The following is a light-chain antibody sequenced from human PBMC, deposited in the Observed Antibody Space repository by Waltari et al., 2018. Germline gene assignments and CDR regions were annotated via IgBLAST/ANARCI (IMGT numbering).Light chain of an antibody. Sequence: IVLTQSPGNLSLSSGERTTLSCRARQSVGRTLAWYQQKTGQAPRLLIYGASSRATGSPDRFSGSGSGTEFSLTISRLEPEDFAVYYCQHYVRLPAAFGQGTKVEMK. CDR3: QHYVRLPAA. J-gene: IGKJ1*01. CDR1: QSVGRT. V-gene: IGKV3-20*01. CDR2: GAS.